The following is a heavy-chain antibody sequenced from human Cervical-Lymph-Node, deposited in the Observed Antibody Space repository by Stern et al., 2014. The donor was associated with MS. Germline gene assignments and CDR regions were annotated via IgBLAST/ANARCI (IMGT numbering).Heavy chain of an antibody. CDR3: ARDPSSPERSDW. D-gene: IGHD1-1*01. CDR1: GFTVSRDY. CDR2: ITNVGST. J-gene: IGHJ4*02. V-gene: IGHV3-53*01. Sequence: EVQLVESGGGVIQPGGSLRLSCTASGFTVSRDYMTWVRQAPGKGLEWVSLITNVGSTLYTDSVKGRFTTSKDDSKNPVYLHMTSLRAEDTAMYYCARDPSSPERSDWWGQGTLVTVSS.